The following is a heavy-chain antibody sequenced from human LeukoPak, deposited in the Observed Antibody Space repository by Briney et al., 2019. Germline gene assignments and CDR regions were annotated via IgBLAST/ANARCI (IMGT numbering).Heavy chain of an antibody. V-gene: IGHV3-9*01. J-gene: IGHJ6*02. CDR2: ISWNSGSI. D-gene: IGHD4-17*01. Sequence: GGSLRLSCAASGFTFDGYAMHRVRQAPGKGLEWVSGISWNSGSIGYADSVKGRFTISRDNAKNSLYLQMNSLRAEDTALYYCAKGGGAYYYYGMDVWGQGTTVTVSS. CDR3: AKGGGAYYYYGMDV. CDR1: GFTFDGYA.